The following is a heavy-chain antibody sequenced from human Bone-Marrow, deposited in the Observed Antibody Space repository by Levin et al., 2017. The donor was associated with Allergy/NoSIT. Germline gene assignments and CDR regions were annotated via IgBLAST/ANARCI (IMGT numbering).Heavy chain of an antibody. CDR1: GFTFNDYT. D-gene: IGHD6-19*01. V-gene: IGHV3-43*01. CDR3: ANDLSPRIAVTGNIEY. CDR2: ISWDASTT. Sequence: GGSLRLSCAASGFTFNDYTMHWVRQAPQRGLEWVSLISWDASTTYYADSVRGRFTISRDNSKNALYLQMNSLTTEDNALDYCANDLSPRIAVTGNIEYWGQGTLVTVSS. J-gene: IGHJ4*02.